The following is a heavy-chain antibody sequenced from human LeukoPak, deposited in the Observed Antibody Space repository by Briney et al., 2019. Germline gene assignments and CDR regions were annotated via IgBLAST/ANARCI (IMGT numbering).Heavy chain of an antibody. CDR3: VREARGYHYTYFDY. CDR1: GLTLGGHD. Sequence: PGGSLRLSCTASGLTLGGHDMHWVRQTTGEGLEWVAAVSSGHHAFYAGSVKGRFTASREDAKNSLYLQMNSLRAGDTAVYYCVREARGYHYTYFDYWGQGSLVTVSS. CDR2: VSSGHHA. V-gene: IGHV3-13*01. D-gene: IGHD5-18*01. J-gene: IGHJ4*02.